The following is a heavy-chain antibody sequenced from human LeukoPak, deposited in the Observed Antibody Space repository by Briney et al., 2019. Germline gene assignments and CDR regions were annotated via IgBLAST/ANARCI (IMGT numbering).Heavy chain of an antibody. CDR3: ARAPWLVHNYMDV. J-gene: IGHJ6*03. Sequence: GGSLRLSCAASGFTFSSYSMNWVRQAPGKGLEWVSYISSSSSTIYYADSVKGRFTISRDNAKNSLYLQMNSLRAEDTAVYYCARAPWLVHNYMDVWGKGTTVTVSS. CDR1: GFTFSSYS. CDR2: ISSSSSTI. V-gene: IGHV3-48*01. D-gene: IGHD6-19*01.